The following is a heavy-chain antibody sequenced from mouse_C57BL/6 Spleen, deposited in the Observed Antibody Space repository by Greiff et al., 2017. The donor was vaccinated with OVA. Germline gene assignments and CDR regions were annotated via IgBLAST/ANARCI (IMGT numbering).Heavy chain of an antibody. CDR1: GYAFSSSW. Sequence: QVQLQQSGPELVKPGASVKISCKASGYAFSSSWMNWVKQRPGKGLEWIGRIYPGDGDTNYNGKFKGKATLTADKSSSTAYMQLSSLTSEDSAVYFCATDYYGSSRYAMDYWGQGTSVTVSS. CDR2: IYPGDGDT. J-gene: IGHJ4*01. V-gene: IGHV1-82*01. CDR3: ATDYYGSSRYAMDY. D-gene: IGHD1-1*01.